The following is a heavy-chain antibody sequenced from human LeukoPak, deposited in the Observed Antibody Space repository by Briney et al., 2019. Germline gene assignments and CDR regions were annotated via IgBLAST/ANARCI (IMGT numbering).Heavy chain of an antibody. J-gene: IGHJ6*03. D-gene: IGHD5-18*01. Sequence: PGGSLRLSCAASGFTFSSYSMNWVRRAPGKGLEWVSSISSSSSYIYYVDSVKGRFTISRDNAKNSLYLQMNSLRAEDTAVYYCARVNWDTAMVIFGPLIYMDVWGKGTTVTVSS. CDR3: ARVNWDTAMVIFGPLIYMDV. CDR2: ISSSSSYI. CDR1: GFTFSSYS. V-gene: IGHV3-21*01.